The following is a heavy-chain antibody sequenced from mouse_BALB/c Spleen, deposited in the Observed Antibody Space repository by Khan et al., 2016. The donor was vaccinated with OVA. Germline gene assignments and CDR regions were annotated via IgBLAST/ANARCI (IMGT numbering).Heavy chain of an antibody. D-gene: IGHD3-3*01. CDR3: ARRAYWGYFDV. CDR1: GYSFTSYY. V-gene: IGHV1-66*01. Sequence: VQLQQSGPELVKPGASVKISCKASGYSFTSYYIHWVKQRPGQGLEWIGWIFPGSGNTKYNETFKGKATLTADTSSSTAYMQLSSLTSEDSAVYFCARRAYWGYFDVWGAGTTVTVSS. CDR2: IFPGSGNT. J-gene: IGHJ1*01.